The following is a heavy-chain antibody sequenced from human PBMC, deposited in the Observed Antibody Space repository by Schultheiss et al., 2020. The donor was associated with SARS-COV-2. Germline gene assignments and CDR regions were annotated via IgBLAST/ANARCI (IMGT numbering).Heavy chain of an antibody. CDR2: IDWDDDK. D-gene: IGHD4-17*01. J-gene: IGHJ4*02. CDR3: AHRSRHGDYVDY. CDR1: GFSLSTSGVG. V-gene: IGHV2-70*12. Sequence: SGPTLVKPTQTLTLTCTFSGFSLSTSGVGVGWIRQPPGKALEWLALIDWDDDKYYSTSLKTRLTISKDTSKNQVVLTMTNMDPVDTATYYCAHRSRHGDYVDYWGQGTLVTVSS.